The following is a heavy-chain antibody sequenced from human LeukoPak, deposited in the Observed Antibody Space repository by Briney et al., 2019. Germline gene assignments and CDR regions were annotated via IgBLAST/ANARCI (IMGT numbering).Heavy chain of an antibody. CDR1: GFTFSSYW. V-gene: IGHV3-74*01. D-gene: IGHD1-26*01. CDR3: ARDLALGNWFDP. Sequence: GSLRLSCAASGFTFSSYWMHWVRQAPGKGLVWVSRINSDGSSTSYADSVKGRFTISRDNAKNTLYLQMNSLRAEDKAVYYCARDLALGNWFDPWGQGTLVTVSP. CDR2: INSDGSST. J-gene: IGHJ5*02.